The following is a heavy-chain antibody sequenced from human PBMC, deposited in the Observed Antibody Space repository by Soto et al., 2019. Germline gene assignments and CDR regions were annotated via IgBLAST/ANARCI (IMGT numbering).Heavy chain of an antibody. CDR3: PTTADGRFGWPH. CDR1: GHNFANFW. J-gene: IGHJ4*02. CDR2: INPSDSNT. Sequence: EVQLVQPGAEVKKTGESLKISCQVSGHNFANFWVGWVRQMPGKGLEWMGIINPSDSNTKYSPSFQGQVTVSADKSINTAYMQWSSLQAPDNAIYYCPTTADGRFGWPHWGQGTLVTVSS. V-gene: IGHV5-51*03. D-gene: IGHD3-10*01.